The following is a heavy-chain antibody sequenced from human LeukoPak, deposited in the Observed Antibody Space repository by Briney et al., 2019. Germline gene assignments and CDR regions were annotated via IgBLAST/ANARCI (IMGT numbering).Heavy chain of an antibody. J-gene: IGHJ4*02. D-gene: IGHD4-11*01. Sequence: GGSLKISCQGFGYKFASYWIGWVRQMPGKGLEWMGIIYIGDSDTRYSPSFRGQVTISADKSISTAYLQWSSLKASDTAVYYCARHEIYSDSFFVYWGQGTLVTVSS. V-gene: IGHV5-51*01. CDR1: GYKFASYW. CDR2: IYIGDSDT. CDR3: ARHEIYSDSFFVY.